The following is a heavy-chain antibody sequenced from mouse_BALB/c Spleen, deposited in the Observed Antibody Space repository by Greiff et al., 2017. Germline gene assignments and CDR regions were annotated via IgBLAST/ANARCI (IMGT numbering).Heavy chain of an antibody. J-gene: IGHJ4*01. V-gene: IGHV2-6-7*01. CDR3: ATSRGWDAMDY. Sequence: QVQLKESGPGLVAPSQSLSITCTVSGFSLTGYGVNWVRQPPGKGLEWLGMIWGDGSTDYNSALKSRLSISKDNSKSQVFLKMNSLQTDDTARYYCATSRGWDAMDYWGQGTSVTVSS. CDR2: IWGDGST. CDR1: GFSLTGYG. D-gene: IGHD3-2*02.